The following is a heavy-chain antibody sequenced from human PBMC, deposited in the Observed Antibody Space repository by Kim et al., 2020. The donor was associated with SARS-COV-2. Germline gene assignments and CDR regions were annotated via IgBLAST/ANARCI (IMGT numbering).Heavy chain of an antibody. CDR1: GGSFSGYY. J-gene: IGHJ3*02. CDR2: INHSGST. D-gene: IGHD3-22*01. CDR3: ARRGYYDSSGYYSTRAFDI. V-gene: IGHV4-34*01. Sequence: SETLSLTCAVYGGSFSGYYWSWIRQPPGKGLEWIGEINHSGSTNYNPSLKSRVTISVDTSKNQFSLKLSSVTAADTAVYYCARRGYYDSSGYYSTRAFDIWGQGTMVTVSS.